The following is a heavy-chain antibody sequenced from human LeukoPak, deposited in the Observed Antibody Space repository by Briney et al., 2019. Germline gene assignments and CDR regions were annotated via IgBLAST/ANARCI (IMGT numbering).Heavy chain of an antibody. V-gene: IGHV4-39*07. CDR2: IYYSGST. Sequence: SETLSLTCTVSGGSISSSSNYWGWIRQPPGKGLEWIGSIYYSGSTYYNPSLKSRVTISVDTSKNQFSLKLSSVTAADTAVYYCARDPDEYCSGGSCYSDYWGQGTLVTVSS. CDR3: ARDPDEYCSGGSCYSDY. J-gene: IGHJ4*02. D-gene: IGHD2-15*01. CDR1: GGSISSSSNY.